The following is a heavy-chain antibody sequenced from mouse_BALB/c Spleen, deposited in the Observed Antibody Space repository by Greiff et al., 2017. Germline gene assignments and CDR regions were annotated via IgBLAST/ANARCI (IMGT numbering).Heavy chain of an antibody. CDR3: TRKYDDYDMDD. V-gene: IGHV1-15*01. CDR2: IDPETGGT. D-gene: IGHD2-14*01. CDR1: GYTFPVYE. J-gene: IGHJ4*01. Sequence: QVQLQQSGAELVRPGASVTLSCKASGYTFPVYEMHWVKQTPVHGLEWIGAIDPETGGTAYNQKFKGKATLTADKSSSTAYMELRSLTSEDSAVYYCTRKYDDYDMDDGGQGTTVTVDS.